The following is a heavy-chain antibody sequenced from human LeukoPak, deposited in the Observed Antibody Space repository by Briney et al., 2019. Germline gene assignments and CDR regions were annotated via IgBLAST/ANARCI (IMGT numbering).Heavy chain of an antibody. CDR2: INTNTGNP. V-gene: IGHV7-4-1*02. CDR3: ARGPREDDILTGYPHDAFDI. Sequence: ASVKVSCKASGYTFTSYAMNWVRQAPGQGLEWMGWINTNTGNPTYAQGFTGRFVFSLDTSVSTAYLQISSLKAEDTAVYYCARGPREDDILTGYPHDAFDIWGQGTMVTVSS. D-gene: IGHD3-9*01. CDR1: GYTFTSYA. J-gene: IGHJ3*02.